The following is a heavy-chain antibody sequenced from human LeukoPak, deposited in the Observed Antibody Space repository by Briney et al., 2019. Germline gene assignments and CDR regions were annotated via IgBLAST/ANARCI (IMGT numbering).Heavy chain of an antibody. CDR1: GFTFSSYD. J-gene: IGHJ3*02. Sequence: PGGSLRLSCAASGFTFSSYDMHWVRQATGKGLEWVSAVGTAGDTYYPGSVKGRFTISRENAKNSLYLQMNSLRAGDTAVYYCAREGMMDAFDIWGQGTMVTVSS. CDR3: AREGMMDAFDI. D-gene: IGHD3-10*01. V-gene: IGHV3-13*01. CDR2: VGTAGDT.